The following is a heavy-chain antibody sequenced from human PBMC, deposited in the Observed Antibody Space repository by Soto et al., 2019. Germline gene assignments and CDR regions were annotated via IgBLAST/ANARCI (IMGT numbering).Heavy chain of an antibody. CDR3: ASAYYYDSSGYSPGGY. Sequence: GALRLSCAASGLTFSSYWMSWVRQAPGKGLEWVANIKQDGSQKYYVDSVKGRFTISRDNAKNSLYLQMNSLRVEDTAVYYCASAYYYDSSGYSPGGYWGQGTLVTVSS. D-gene: IGHD3-22*01. V-gene: IGHV3-7*01. CDR1: GLTFSSYW. CDR2: IKQDGSQK. J-gene: IGHJ4*02.